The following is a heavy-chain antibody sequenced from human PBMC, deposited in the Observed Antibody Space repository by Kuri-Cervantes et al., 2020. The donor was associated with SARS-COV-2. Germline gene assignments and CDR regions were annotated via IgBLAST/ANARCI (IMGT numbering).Heavy chain of an antibody. CDR2: INHSEST. J-gene: IGHJ6*03. CDR3: ARDQGGYYMDV. V-gene: IGHV4-34*01. Sequence: GSLRLSCAVYGGSFSGYYWSWIRQPPGKGLEWIGEINHSESTNYNPSLKSRVTISVDTSKNQFSLKLSSVTAADTAVYYCARDQGGYYMDVWGKGTTVTVSS. CDR1: GGSFSGYY. D-gene: IGHD3-16*01.